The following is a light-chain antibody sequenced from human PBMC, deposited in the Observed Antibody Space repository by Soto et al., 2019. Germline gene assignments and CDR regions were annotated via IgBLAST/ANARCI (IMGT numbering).Light chain of an antibody. Sequence: QSALTQPPSASGSPGQSVTIPCTGTSSDVGEYNYVSWYQHHPGKVPKLLIYEVSKRPSGVPDRFSGSKSGNTASLTVSGLQVEDEADYYCSSFAGAPVIFGGGTKVTVL. V-gene: IGLV2-8*01. CDR1: SSDVGEYNY. CDR3: SSFAGAPVI. CDR2: EVS. J-gene: IGLJ2*01.